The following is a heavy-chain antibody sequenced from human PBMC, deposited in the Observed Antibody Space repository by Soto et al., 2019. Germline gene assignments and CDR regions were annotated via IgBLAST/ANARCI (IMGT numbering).Heavy chain of an antibody. CDR3: ARVGHYDILTGYSSFDY. CDR1: GGSISSYY. J-gene: IGHJ4*02. Sequence: QVQLQESGPGLVKPSVTLSLTCTVSGGSISSYYWSWIRQPPGKGLEWIGYIYYSGSTNYNPSLKSRVTISVDTSKNQFSLKLSSVTAADTAVYYCARVGHYDILTGYSSFDYWGQGTLVTVSS. D-gene: IGHD3-9*01. CDR2: IYYSGST. V-gene: IGHV4-59*01.